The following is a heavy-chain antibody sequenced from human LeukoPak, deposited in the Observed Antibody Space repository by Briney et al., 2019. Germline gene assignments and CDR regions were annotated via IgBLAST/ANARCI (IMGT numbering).Heavy chain of an antibody. CDR1: VFTFSSYS. V-gene: IGHV3-21*01. CDR2: ISSSSSYI. J-gene: IGHJ4*02. Sequence: PGGSLRLSCAASVFTFSSYSMNWVRKAPGKGLEWVSSISSSSSYIYYADSVKGRFTISRDNAKNSLYLQMNSLRAEDTAVYYCARGCYSGNSAYYFDQWGQGTLVTVSS. CDR3: ARGCYSGNSAYYFDQ. D-gene: IGHD4-23*01.